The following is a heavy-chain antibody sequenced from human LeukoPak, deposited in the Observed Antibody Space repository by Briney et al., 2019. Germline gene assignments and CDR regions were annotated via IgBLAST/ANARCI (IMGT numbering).Heavy chain of an antibody. CDR3: ARDGGYGSGSSLDY. D-gene: IGHD3-10*01. CDR2: IYYSGSS. V-gene: IGHV4-59*01. Sequence: SETLSLTCTVSGGSISSYYWSWIRQPPGKGLEWIGYIYYSGSSNYNPSLKSRVTISVDTSKNQFSLKLSSVTAADTAVYYCARDGGYGSGSSLDYWGQGTLVTVSS. J-gene: IGHJ4*02. CDR1: GGSISSYY.